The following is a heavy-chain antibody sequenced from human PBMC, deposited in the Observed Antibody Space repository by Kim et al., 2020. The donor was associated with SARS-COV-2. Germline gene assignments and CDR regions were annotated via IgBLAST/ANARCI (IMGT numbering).Heavy chain of an antibody. V-gene: IGHV4-34*01. CDR1: GGSFSGYY. Sequence: SETLSLTCAVYGGSFSGYYWSWIRQPPGKGLEWIGEINHSGSTNYNPSLKSRVTISVDTSKNQFSLQLSSVTAADTAVYYCSRGRPTGFDYWGQGSLVT. CDR2: INHSGST. J-gene: IGHJ4*02. CDR3: SRGRPTGFDY.